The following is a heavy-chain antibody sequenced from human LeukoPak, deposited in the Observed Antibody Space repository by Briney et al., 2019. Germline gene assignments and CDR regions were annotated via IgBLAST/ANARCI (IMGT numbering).Heavy chain of an antibody. CDR2: ISGSGGST. CDR3: ARGSGYAVPDY. V-gene: IGHV3-23*01. D-gene: IGHD5-12*01. J-gene: IGHJ4*02. CDR1: GFTFSSYA. Sequence: GGSLRLSCASSGFTFSSYAMSWVRQAPGKGLEWVSAISGSGGSTYYADSVKGRFTISRDNAKNSLYLQMNSLRAEDTAVYYCARGSGYAVPDYWGQGTLVTVSS.